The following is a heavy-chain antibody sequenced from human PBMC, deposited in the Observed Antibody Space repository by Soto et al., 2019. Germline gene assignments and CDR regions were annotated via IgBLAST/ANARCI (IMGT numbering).Heavy chain of an antibody. V-gene: IGHV1-8*01. Sequence: QVQLVQSGAEVKNPGASVKVSCKTSGYTFTSCDVNWVRQAPGQGLEWMGWMNPNNGNTGYAQKFQGRVTMTGDNSMSTAYMELSSLRSEDTAVYYCARVRASGSPERKTFDYWGQGTLVTVSS. CDR3: ARVRASGSPERKTFDY. D-gene: IGHD1-26*01. CDR1: GYTFTSCD. J-gene: IGHJ4*02. CDR2: MNPNNGNT.